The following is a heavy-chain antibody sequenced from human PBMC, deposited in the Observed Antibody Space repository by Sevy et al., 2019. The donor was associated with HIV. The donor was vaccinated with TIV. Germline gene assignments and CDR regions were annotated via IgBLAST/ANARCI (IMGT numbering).Heavy chain of an antibody. J-gene: IGHJ4*02. Sequence: GGSLRLSCEASGFTFSDYHMTWIRQAPGKGLEWVAYISFRGSTEHYADSVKGRFTISRDNVKNSLYLQMDSLGGEDTAVYYCAREADYYFDSWGQGSLVTVSS. CDR2: ISFRGSTE. V-gene: IGHV3-11*01. D-gene: IGHD2-21*02. CDR1: GFTFSDYH. CDR3: AREADYYFDS.